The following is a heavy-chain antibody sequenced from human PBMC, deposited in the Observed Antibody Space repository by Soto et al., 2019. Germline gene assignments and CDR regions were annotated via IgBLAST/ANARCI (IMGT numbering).Heavy chain of an antibody. CDR2: ASYNGRDE. CDR1: GFTFRSYD. CDR3: ARGGGYSYGTNDAFDI. D-gene: IGHD5-18*01. V-gene: IGHV3-30*03. Sequence: QGQLVESGGGVVQPGRSLRLSCAASGFTFRSYDIHWVRQAPGKGLEWVAVASYNGRDEYYAESVKGRFTISRDNSKNTLYLQMNSLRDEDTAVYYCARGGGYSYGTNDAFDIWGQGTMVTVSS. J-gene: IGHJ3*02.